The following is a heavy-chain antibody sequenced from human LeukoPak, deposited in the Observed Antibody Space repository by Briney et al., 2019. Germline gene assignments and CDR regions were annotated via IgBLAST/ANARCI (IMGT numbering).Heavy chain of an antibody. CDR2: IYTSGST. D-gene: IGHD2/OR15-2a*01. Sequence: SETLSLTCTVSGGSISSGSYYWSWIRQPAGKGLEWIGHIYTSGSTNYNPSLKSRVTISVDTSKNQFSLKLSSVTAADTAVYYCARDHLDYFEYYYMDVWGKGTTVSVSS. CDR1: GGSISSGSYY. CDR3: ARDHLDYFEYYYMDV. V-gene: IGHV4-61*09. J-gene: IGHJ6*03.